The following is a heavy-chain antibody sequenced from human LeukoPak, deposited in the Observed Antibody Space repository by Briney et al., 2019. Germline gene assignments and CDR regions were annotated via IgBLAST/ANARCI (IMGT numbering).Heavy chain of an antibody. CDR1: GFTFSSYS. J-gene: IGHJ4*02. Sequence: PGGSLRLSCAASGFTFSSYSMNWVRQAPGKGLEWASSISSSSSYIYYADSVKGRFTISRDNSKDALSLQMNSLRAEDTAVYYCAKDIAQGYTFGSIEQDYWGQGTLVTVSS. CDR2: ISSSSSYI. V-gene: IGHV3-21*04. CDR3: AKDIAQGYTFGSIEQDY. D-gene: IGHD5-18*01.